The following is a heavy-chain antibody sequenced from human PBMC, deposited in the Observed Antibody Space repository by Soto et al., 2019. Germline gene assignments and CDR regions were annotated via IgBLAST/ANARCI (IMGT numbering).Heavy chain of an antibody. CDR1: GGTFSSYA. CDR3: AKDSSRDGYNSVY. J-gene: IGHJ4*02. Sequence: QVQLVQSGAEVKKPGSTVKVSCKASGGTFSSYAISWVRQAPGQGLEWMGGIIPIFGTANYAQKFQGRVTITADESTSTAYMDLSNLRSEDTAVYYCAKDSSRDGYNSVYWGQGTLVTVSS. CDR2: IIPIFGTA. D-gene: IGHD5-12*01. V-gene: IGHV1-69*01.